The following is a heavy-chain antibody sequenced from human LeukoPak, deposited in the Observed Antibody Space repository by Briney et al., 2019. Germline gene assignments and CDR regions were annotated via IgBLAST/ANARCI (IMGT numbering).Heavy chain of an antibody. V-gene: IGHV3-11*06. CDR2: ISSSSSYT. D-gene: IGHD2-15*01. CDR1: GCIFSDYY. Sequence: PGGSLRLSCAVSGCIFSDYYMSWIRQAPGKGLEWISYISSSSSYTKYADSVKGRFTISRDNAKNSLYLQMDSLRVEDTAVYYCARDPRYCSGGSCYSVWVQVADSWGQGTLVTVSS. CDR3: ARDPRYCSGGSCYSVWVQVADS. J-gene: IGHJ4*02.